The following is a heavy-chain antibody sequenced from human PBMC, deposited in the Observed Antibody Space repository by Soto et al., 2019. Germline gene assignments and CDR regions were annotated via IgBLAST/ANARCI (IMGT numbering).Heavy chain of an antibody. Sequence: PSETLSLTCTVSGGSISSGGYYWSWIRQHPGKGLEWIGYIYYSGSTYYNPSLKSRVTISVDTSKNQFSLKLSPVTAADTAVYYCARAASRSWYSYWGQGTLVTVSS. CDR3: ARAASRSWYSY. J-gene: IGHJ4*02. CDR2: IYYSGST. D-gene: IGHD6-13*01. V-gene: IGHV4-31*03. CDR1: GGSISSGGYY.